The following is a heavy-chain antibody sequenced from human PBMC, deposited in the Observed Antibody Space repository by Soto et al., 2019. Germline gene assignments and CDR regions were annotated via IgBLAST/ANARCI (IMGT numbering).Heavy chain of an antibody. CDR2: INHSGST. J-gene: IGHJ5*02. CDR3: ARGQVVVAATHWFDP. V-gene: IGHV4-34*01. D-gene: IGHD2-15*01. Sequence: SETLSLTCAVYGGSFSGYYWSWIRQPPGKGLEWIGEINHSGSTNYNPSLKSRVTISVDTSKNQFSLKLSSVTAADTAVYYCARGQVVVAATHWFDPWAQGTLVPVSS. CDR1: GGSFSGYY.